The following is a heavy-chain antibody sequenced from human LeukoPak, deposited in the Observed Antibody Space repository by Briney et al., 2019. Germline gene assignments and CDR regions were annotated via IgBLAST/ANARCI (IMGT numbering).Heavy chain of an antibody. CDR3: ARVYSGSYFRSYYYYMDV. J-gene: IGHJ6*03. D-gene: IGHD1-26*01. CDR2: INLNVGST. V-gene: IGHV3-20*04. CDR1: GFTFDDYG. Sequence: GGSLRLSCAASGFTFDDYGMSWVREAPGKGREWGSRINLNVGSTGDADSVKGRVTISIDNAKNSLYLQMKSLRAEDTALYYCARVYSGSYFRSYYYYMDVWGKGNTVSVSS.